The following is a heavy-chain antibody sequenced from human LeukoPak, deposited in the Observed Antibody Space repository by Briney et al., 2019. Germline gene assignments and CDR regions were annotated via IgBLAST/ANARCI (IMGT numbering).Heavy chain of an antibody. CDR3: AIDRPVTMVTTDWDY. V-gene: IGHV1-2*02. Sequence: ASVKVSCKASGYTFTGYYMHWVRQAPGQGLEWMGWINPKSGKTNYAQKFQGRVILTRDTSINTAYMDLSGLTSDDKAVYYCAIDRPVTMVTTDWDYWGQGSVVTVSS. D-gene: IGHD4-17*01. CDR2: INPKSGKT. J-gene: IGHJ4*02. CDR1: GYTFTGYY.